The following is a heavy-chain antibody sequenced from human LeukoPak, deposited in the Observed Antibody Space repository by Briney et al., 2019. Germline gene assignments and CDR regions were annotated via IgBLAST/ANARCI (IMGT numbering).Heavy chain of an antibody. CDR2: IYYSGST. J-gene: IGHJ4*02. CDR3: ASLRRTGDLPTFDY. D-gene: IGHD7-27*01. CDR1: GGSISSSSYY. V-gene: IGHV4-39*01. Sequence: ETLSLTCTVSGGSISSSSYYWGWIRQPPGKGLEWIGSIYYSGSTYYNPSLKSRVTISVDTSKNQFSLKLSSVTAADTAVYYCASLRRTGDLPTFDYWGQGTLVTVSS.